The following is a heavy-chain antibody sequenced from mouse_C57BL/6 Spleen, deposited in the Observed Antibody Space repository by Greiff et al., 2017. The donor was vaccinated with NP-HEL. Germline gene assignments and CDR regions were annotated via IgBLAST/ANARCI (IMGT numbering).Heavy chain of an antibody. CDR1: GFTFTDYY. D-gene: IGHD2-1*01. Sequence: EVKLVESGGGLVQPGGSLSLSCAASGFTFTDYYMSWVRQPPGKALEWLGFIRNKANGYTTEYSASVKGRFTISRDNSQSILYLQMNALRAEDSATYYCARYGNNYFDYWGQGTTLTVSS. CDR2: IRNKANGYTT. V-gene: IGHV7-3*01. J-gene: IGHJ2*01. CDR3: ARYGNNYFDY.